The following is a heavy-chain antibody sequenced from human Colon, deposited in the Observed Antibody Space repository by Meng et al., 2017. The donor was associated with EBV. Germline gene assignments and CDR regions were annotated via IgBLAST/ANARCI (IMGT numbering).Heavy chain of an antibody. J-gene: IGHJ5*02. V-gene: IGHV4-34*01. CDR2: IDHRGNT. Sequence: QVHPQRWGTGLSTPSETLSRSCAVYGGSFRDYYWTWIRHPPGKGLEWIGEIDHRGNTKYNPSLKSRVTISLDTSKKQFSLKVSSVTAADSAVYYCARRGPSGNFSPWSQGALVTVSS. CDR1: GGSFRDYY. CDR3: ARRGPSGNFSP. D-gene: IGHD3-10*01.